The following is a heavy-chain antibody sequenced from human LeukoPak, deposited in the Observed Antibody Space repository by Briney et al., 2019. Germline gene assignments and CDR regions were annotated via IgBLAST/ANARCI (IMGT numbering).Heavy chain of an antibody. CDR3: ARGMGQSSTMIENYYGMDV. J-gene: IGHJ6*02. CDR2: IIPIFGTA. CDR1: GGTFSSYA. D-gene: IGHD3-22*01. Sequence: ASVKVSCKASGGTFSSYAISWVRQAPGQGLEWMGRIIPIFGTANYAQKFQGRVTITTDESTSTAYMELSSLRSEDTAVYYCARGMGQSSTMIENYYGMDVWGQGTTVTVSS. V-gene: IGHV1-69*05.